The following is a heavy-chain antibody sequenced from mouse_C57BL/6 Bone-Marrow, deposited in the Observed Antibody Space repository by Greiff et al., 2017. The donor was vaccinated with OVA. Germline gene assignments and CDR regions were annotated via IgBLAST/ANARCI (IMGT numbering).Heavy chain of an antibody. J-gene: IGHJ2*01. CDR2: IYPGDGDT. V-gene: IGHV1-82*01. CDR1: GYAFTSSW. CDR3: ARYYFDY. Sequence: QVQLQQSGPELVKPGASVKISCKASGYAFTSSWMNWVKQRPGKGLEWIGRIYPGDGDTNYNGKFKGKATLTADKSSSTAYMQLSSLTSEDSAVYFWARYYFDYWGRGTTLTVSS.